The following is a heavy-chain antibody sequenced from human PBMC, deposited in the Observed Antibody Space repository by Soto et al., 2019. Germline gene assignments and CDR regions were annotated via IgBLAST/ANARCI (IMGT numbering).Heavy chain of an antibody. Sequence: PGGSLRLSCAASGFTFSSYWMHWVRQAPGKGLVWVSRINSDGSSTSYADSVKGRFTVSRDNAKNTLYLQMNSLGAEDTAVYYCARGIAAPKNYYYYYGMDVWGQGPTVTVSS. D-gene: IGHD6-6*01. CDR1: GFTFSSYW. CDR3: ARGIAAPKNYYYYYGMDV. V-gene: IGHV3-74*01. J-gene: IGHJ6*02. CDR2: INSDGSST.